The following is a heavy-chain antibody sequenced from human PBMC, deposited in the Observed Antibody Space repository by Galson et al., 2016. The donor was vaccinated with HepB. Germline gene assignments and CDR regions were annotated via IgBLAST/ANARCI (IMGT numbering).Heavy chain of an antibody. J-gene: IGHJ4*02. Sequence: SETLSLTCTVSGASISIYYWNWVRQSPGGRLEWIGYISYGGSPDYNPSLTSRVTISQDTSKNQFSLKLTSVTAADTAIYYCAKFDLGVCSGGTCSLWGRGIRVTVSS. D-gene: IGHD2-15*01. V-gene: IGHV4-59*01. CDR2: ISYGGSP. CDR1: GASISIYY. CDR3: AKFDLGVCSGGTCSL.